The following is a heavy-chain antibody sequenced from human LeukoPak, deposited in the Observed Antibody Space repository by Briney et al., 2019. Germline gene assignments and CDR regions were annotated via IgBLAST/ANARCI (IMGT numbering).Heavy chain of an antibody. J-gene: IGHJ4*02. V-gene: IGHV1-24*01. D-gene: IGHD3-9*01. CDR3: ATFPDFDWPYWPLGN. Sequence: ASVKVSCKVSGYTLTELSMHWVRQAPGKGLEWMGGFDPEDGETIYAQKFQGRVTMTEDTSTDTAYMELSSLRSEDTAVYYCATFPDFDWPYWPLGNWGQGTLVTVSS. CDR2: FDPEDGET. CDR1: GYTLTELS.